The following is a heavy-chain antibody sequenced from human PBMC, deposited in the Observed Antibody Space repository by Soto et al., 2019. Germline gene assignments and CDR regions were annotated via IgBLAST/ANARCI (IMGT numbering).Heavy chain of an antibody. CDR3: ARDGLQDDYYGMDV. Sequence: QVQLVESGGGVVQPGRSLRLSCAASGFTFSNYGMHWVRQAPGKGREWVAVIWNDGSDKYYADSVKGRFTISRDNSKNTLYLQMNILRAEDTAVYYCARDGLQDDYYGMDVWGQGTTVTVSS. CDR1: GFTFSNYG. D-gene: IGHD4-4*01. J-gene: IGHJ6*02. V-gene: IGHV3-33*01. CDR2: IWNDGSDK.